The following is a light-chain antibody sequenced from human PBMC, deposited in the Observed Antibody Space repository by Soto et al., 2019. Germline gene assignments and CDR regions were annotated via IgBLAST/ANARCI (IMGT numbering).Light chain of an antibody. J-gene: IGKJ1*01. CDR2: DAS. V-gene: IGKV3-11*01. CDR3: QHYGSSGT. Sequence: EIVLTQSPATLSLSPGERATLSCRASQSVSSYLAWYQQKPGQAPRLLIYDASNRATGIPARFSGSGSGTDFTLTISSLEPEDFAVYYCQHYGSSGTFGQGTKVDIK. CDR1: QSVSSY.